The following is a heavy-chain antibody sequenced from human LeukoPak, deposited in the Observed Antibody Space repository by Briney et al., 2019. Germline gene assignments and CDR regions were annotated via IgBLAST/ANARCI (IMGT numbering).Heavy chain of an antibody. D-gene: IGHD5-18*01. V-gene: IGHV3-30*02. CDR3: AKNRGYSYGMDV. CDR1: EFTFSSYG. CDR2: IRYDGSNK. Sequence: GGSLRLSCAASEFTFSSYGMHWVRQAPGKGLEWVAFIRYDGSNKYYADSVKGRFTISRDNSKNTLYLQMNSLRAEDTAVYYCAKNRGYSYGMDVWGQGTTVTVSS. J-gene: IGHJ6*02.